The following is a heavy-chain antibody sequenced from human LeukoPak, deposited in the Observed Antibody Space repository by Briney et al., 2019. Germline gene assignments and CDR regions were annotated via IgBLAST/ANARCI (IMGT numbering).Heavy chain of an antibody. CDR1: GYTFTSYG. CDR2: MNPNSGNT. V-gene: IGHV1-8*02. Sequence: VASVKVSCKASGYTFTSYGISWVRRATGQGLEWMGWMNPNSGNTGYAQKFQGRVTMTTNTSISTAYMELSSLRSEDTAVYYCARGLGTVGANSYYYYTDVWGKGTTVTVSS. J-gene: IGHJ6*03. CDR3: ARGLGTVGANSYYYYTDV. D-gene: IGHD1-26*01.